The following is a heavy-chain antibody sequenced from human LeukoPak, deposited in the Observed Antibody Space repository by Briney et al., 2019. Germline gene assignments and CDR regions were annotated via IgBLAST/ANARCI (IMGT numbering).Heavy chain of an antibody. Sequence: GGSLRLSCAASGFTFSSYEMNWVRQAPGKGLEWVSYISSSGSTIYYADSVKGRFTISRDNAKNSLYLQMNSLRAEDTAVYYCSALRVLWLLPHPDIWGQGTMVTVSS. V-gene: IGHV3-48*03. D-gene: IGHD3-22*01. CDR2: ISSSGSTI. CDR3: SALRVLWLLPHPDI. CDR1: GFTFSSYE. J-gene: IGHJ3*02.